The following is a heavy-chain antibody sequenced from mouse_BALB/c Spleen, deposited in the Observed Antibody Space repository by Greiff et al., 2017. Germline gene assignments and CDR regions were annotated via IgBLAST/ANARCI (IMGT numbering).Heavy chain of an antibody. J-gene: IGHJ2*01. Sequence: VQLQQSGPGLVAPSQSLSITCTVSGFSLTGYGVNWVRQPPGKGLEWLGMIWGDGSTDYNSALKSRLSISKDNSNSQVFLKMNSLQTDDTARYYCARDSLWRGNYFDYWGQGTTLTVSS. D-gene: IGHD1-1*02. V-gene: IGHV2-6-7*01. CDR1: GFSLTGYG. CDR3: ARDSLWRGNYFDY. CDR2: IWGDGST.